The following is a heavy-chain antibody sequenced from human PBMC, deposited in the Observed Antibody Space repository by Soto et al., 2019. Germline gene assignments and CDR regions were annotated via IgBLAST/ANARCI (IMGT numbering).Heavy chain of an antibody. Sequence: PGESLKISCKGSGYSFSTNWIGWVRQMPGRGLEWMGIIFPADSDTRYSPSFQGQVTISADKSISTAYLQWSSLKASDTAMYYCARLGIAVAGTYGMDVWGQGTTVTVSS. D-gene: IGHD6-19*01. CDR1: GYSFSTNW. V-gene: IGHV5-51*01. CDR3: ARLGIAVAGTYGMDV. CDR2: IFPADSDT. J-gene: IGHJ6*02.